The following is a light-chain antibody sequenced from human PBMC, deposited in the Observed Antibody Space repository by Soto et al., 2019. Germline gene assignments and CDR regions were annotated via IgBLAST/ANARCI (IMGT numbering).Light chain of an antibody. J-gene: IGKJ1*01. V-gene: IGKV1-39*01. CDR2: AAS. CDR1: QSISDH. Sequence: DIQLTQSPSSLSASVEDRVIITCRASQSISDHLNWYQQKPGKAPKLLIFAASSLHRGVPSRFSGSRSGPEFTLTICSLQPDDFATYYCQQSYSSPPTFGQGTKVDI. CDR3: QQSYSSPPT.